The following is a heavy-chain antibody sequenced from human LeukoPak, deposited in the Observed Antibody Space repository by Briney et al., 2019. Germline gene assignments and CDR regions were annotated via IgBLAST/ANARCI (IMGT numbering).Heavy chain of an antibody. CDR1: GFIFSNYA. CDR3: VFRFLPPFLYYYGSGSPAADDY. CDR2: ISGSAGTT. D-gene: IGHD3-10*01. V-gene: IGHV3-23*01. Sequence: GGSLRLSCAASGFIFSNYAMSWVRQAPGKGLEWVSAISGSAGTTYYADSVKGRFTISRDNSKNTLYLQMNSLRAEDTAVYYCVFRFLPPFLYYYGSGSPAADDYWSQGTLVTVSS. J-gene: IGHJ4*02.